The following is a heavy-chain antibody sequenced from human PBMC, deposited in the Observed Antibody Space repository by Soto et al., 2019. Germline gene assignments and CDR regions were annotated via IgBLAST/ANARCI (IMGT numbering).Heavy chain of an antibody. CDR2: VIPILGMA. V-gene: IGHV1-69*02. Sequence: QVQLVQSGAEVKKPGSSVKVSCEASGGTFSSYSFSWVRQAPGQGLEWMGRVIPILGMANYAQKFQGRVTITADKSTSTVYMALSILRSEDTAVYYCARGGAVVVPGAVDRHNWFDPWGQGTLVTVSS. J-gene: IGHJ5*02. CDR3: ARGGAVVVPGAVDRHNWFDP. D-gene: IGHD2-2*01. CDR1: GGTFSSYS.